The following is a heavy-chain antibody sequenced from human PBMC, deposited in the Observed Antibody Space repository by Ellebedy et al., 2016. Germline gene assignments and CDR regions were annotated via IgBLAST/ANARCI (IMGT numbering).Heavy chain of an antibody. Sequence: GESLKISXAASGFTFSSYSMNWVRQAPGKGLEWVSSISSSSSYIYYADSVKGRFTISRDNAKNSLYLQMNSLRAEDTAVYYCARATFSDAFDIWGQGTMVTVSS. CDR1: GFTFSSYS. D-gene: IGHD5-12*01. CDR2: ISSSSSYI. J-gene: IGHJ3*02. CDR3: ARATFSDAFDI. V-gene: IGHV3-21*01.